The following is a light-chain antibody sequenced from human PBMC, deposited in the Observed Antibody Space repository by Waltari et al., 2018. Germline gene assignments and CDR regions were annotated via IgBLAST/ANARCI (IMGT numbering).Light chain of an antibody. V-gene: IGLV3-21*02. CDR3: QVWDDTSDHPGV. J-gene: IGLJ2*01. Sequence: SYVLTQPPSVSVAPGQTARLTCGGDNIRRQSVHWYQQRPGQAPILVISDNSDRPSGIPDRFSGSKFGNTATLTISRVEGGDEADYYCQVWDDTSDHPGVFGGGTKVTVL. CDR1: NIRRQS. CDR2: DNS.